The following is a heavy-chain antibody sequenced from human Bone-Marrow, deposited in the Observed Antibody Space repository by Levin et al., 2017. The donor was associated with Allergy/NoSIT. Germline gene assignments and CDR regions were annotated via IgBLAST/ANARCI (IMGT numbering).Heavy chain of an antibody. D-gene: IGHD6-19*01. CDR1: GGSFSGYY. Sequence: PSETLSLTCAVYGGSFSGYYWSWIRQPPGKGLEWIGEINHSGSTNYNPSLKSRVTISVDTSKNQFSLKLSSVTAADTAVYYCARGRAEWRSGWYVFGYWGQGTLVTVSS. V-gene: IGHV4-34*01. CDR3: ARGRAEWRSGWYVFGY. CDR2: INHSGST. J-gene: IGHJ4*02.